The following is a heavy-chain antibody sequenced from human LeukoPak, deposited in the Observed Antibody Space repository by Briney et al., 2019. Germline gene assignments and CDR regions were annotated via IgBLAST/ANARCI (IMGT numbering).Heavy chain of an antibody. J-gene: IGHJ6*03. Sequence: GGSLRLSCAASGFTFSNAWVSWVRQAPGKGLEWVGRIKSKTDGGTTDYAAPVKGRFTISRDDSKNTLYLQMNSLKTEDTAVYYCTAGGWLNYYYYMDVWGKGTTVTVSS. CDR1: GFTFSNAW. D-gene: IGHD5-24*01. V-gene: IGHV3-15*01. CDR3: TAGGWLNYYYYMDV. CDR2: IKSKTDGGTT.